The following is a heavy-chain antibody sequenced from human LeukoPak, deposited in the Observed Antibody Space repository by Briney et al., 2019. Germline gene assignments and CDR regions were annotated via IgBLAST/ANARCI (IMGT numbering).Heavy chain of an antibody. CDR1: GYSFTSYW. J-gene: IGHJ5*02. D-gene: IGHD2-21*02. CDR3: ARKINAYCGGDCYSGWFDP. Sequence: GESLKISCKGSGYSFTSYWIGWVRQTPGKGLEWMEIIYAGDSDTRYSPSFQGQVTISADKSISTAYLQWSSLKASDTAMYYCARKINAYCGGDCYSGWFDPWGQGTLVTVSS. CDR2: IYAGDSDT. V-gene: IGHV5-51*01.